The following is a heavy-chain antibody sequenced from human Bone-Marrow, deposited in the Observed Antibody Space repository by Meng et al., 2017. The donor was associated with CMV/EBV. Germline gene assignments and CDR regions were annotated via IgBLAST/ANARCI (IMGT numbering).Heavy chain of an antibody. CDR3: ARETLAYCGGDCYSLDY. J-gene: IGHJ4*02. CDR1: GFTFSSYR. CDR2: ISSSSSYI. V-gene: IGHV3-21*01. Sequence: GGSLRLSCAASGFTFSSYRMNWVRQAPGKGLEWVSSISSSSSYIYYADSVKGRFTISRDNAKNSLYLQMNSLRAEDTAVYYCARETLAYCGGDCYSLDYWGQGTLVTVSS. D-gene: IGHD2-21*01.